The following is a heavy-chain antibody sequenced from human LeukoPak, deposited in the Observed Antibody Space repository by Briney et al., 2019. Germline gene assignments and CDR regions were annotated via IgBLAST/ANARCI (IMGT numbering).Heavy chain of an antibody. J-gene: IGHJ5*02. CDR3: AREGYGDYGWFDP. CDR1: GGSISSYY. CDR2: IYYSGST. V-gene: IGHV4-59*01. Sequence: SETVSLTCTVSGGSISSYYWSWIRQPPGKGLEWIGYIYYSGSTNYNPSLKSRVTISVDTSKNQFSLKLSSVTAADTAVYYCAREGYGDYGWFDPWGQGTLVTVSS. D-gene: IGHD4-17*01.